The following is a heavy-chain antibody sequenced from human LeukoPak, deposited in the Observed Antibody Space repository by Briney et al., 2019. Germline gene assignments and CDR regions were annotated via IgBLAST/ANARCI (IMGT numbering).Heavy chain of an antibody. V-gene: IGHV3-23*01. CDR2: ISGGGGST. CDR3: AKKSDGSGSYFY. CDR1: VFTFSSYA. Sequence: GGSLRLSCAASVFTFSSYAMSWVRQAPGKGLEWVSAISGGGGSTYYADSVKGRFTISRDNSKNTLYLQMNSLRAEDTAVYYCAKKSDGSGSYFYWGQGTLVTVSS. J-gene: IGHJ4*02. D-gene: IGHD3-10*01.